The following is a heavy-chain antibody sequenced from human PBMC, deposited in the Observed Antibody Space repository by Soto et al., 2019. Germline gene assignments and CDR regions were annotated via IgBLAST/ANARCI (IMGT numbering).Heavy chain of an antibody. V-gene: IGHV4-4*07. D-gene: IGHD2-21*02. Sequence: QVPLQASGPGLVKPSEPLSLTCTVCGGSVSDNYLSWVRQPPGKGPKYIGSIHARGSTNSNPSLKGRVTMSEDPSHKQFSLRLSSVTAADTAVYYCARVPYVGGDCFFASWGQGALVSVSS. CDR1: GGSVSDNY. CDR2: IHARGST. J-gene: IGHJ5*01. CDR3: ARVPYVGGDCFFAS.